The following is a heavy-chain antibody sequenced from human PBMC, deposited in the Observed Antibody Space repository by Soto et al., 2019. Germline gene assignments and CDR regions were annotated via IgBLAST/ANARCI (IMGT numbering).Heavy chain of an antibody. CDR2: IYYSGST. J-gene: IGHJ4*02. CDR3: ARGGSGWTEDSFDS. Sequence: NPSETLSLTCTVSGGSISTYYWSWIRQPPGKGLEWIGYIYYSGSTKYNPSLKSRVTISADTSKSQSSLTVTSVTAADTAVYYCARGGSGWTEDSFDSWGQGTLVTVSS. CDR1: GGSISTYY. D-gene: IGHD6-19*01. V-gene: IGHV4-59*01.